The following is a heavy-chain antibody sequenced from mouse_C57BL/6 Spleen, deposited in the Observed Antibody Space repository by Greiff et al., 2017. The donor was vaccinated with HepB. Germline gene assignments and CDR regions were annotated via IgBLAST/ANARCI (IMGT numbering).Heavy chain of an antibody. CDR3: ARWGYGGGYYFDY. J-gene: IGHJ2*01. CDR1: GYTFTDYN. V-gene: IGHV1-22*01. D-gene: IGHD2-2*01. Sequence: EVKLQQSGPELVKPGASVKMSCKASGYTFTDYNMHWVKQSHGKSLEWIGYINPNNGGTSYNQKFKGKATLTVNKSSSTAYMELRSLTSEDSAVYYCARWGYGGGYYFDYWGQGTTLTVSS. CDR2: INPNNGGT.